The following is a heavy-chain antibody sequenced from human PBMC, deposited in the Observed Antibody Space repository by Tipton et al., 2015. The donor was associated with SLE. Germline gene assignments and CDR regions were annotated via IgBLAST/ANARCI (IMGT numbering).Heavy chain of an antibody. Sequence: TLSLTCTVSGGSISSGGYYWSWIRQSPGKGLEWIGYIYYSGSTYYNPSLKSRVTISVDTSKNQFSLKLSSVTAADTAVYYCARVIPDYELDAFDIWGQGTMVTVSS. CDR1: GGSISSGGYY. D-gene: IGHD4-17*01. CDR2: IYYSGST. CDR3: ARVIPDYELDAFDI. J-gene: IGHJ3*02. V-gene: IGHV4-30-4*08.